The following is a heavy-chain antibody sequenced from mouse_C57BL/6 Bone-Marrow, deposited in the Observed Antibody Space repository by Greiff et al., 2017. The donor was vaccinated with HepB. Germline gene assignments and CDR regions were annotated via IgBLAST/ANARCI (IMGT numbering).Heavy chain of an antibody. CDR2: IYPRSGNT. D-gene: IGHD1-1*01. Sequence: QVQLQQSGAELARPGASVKLSCKASGYTFTSYGISWVKQSTGQGLEWIGEIYPRSGNTYYNEKFKGKATLTADKSSSTAYMGLRSLTSEDSAVYFCAREGSSSAWFAYWGQGTLVTVSA. V-gene: IGHV1-81*01. J-gene: IGHJ3*01. CDR1: GYTFTSYG. CDR3: AREGSSSAWFAY.